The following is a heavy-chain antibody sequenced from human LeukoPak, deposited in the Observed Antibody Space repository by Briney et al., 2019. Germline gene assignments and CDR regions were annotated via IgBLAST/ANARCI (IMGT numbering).Heavy chain of an antibody. Sequence: SVKVSCKASGDTFNNYAFNWVRQAPGQGPEWMGGTIPIFGTVKAAQKFQGRVTITTDESTSTSYMELSSLTSEDTAVYFCARGGRPLGYFYMDVWGKGTTVIASS. CDR3: ARGGRPLGYFYMDV. J-gene: IGHJ6*03. V-gene: IGHV1-69*05. CDR1: GDTFNNYA. CDR2: TIPIFGTV.